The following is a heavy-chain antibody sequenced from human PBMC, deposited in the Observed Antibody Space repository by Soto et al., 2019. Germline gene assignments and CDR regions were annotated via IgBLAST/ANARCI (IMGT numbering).Heavy chain of an antibody. J-gene: IGHJ6*02. Sequence: EVQLVESGGGLVQPGGSLRLSCAASGYTFSTFWMSWVRQAPGKGLEWVANIKQDGSENYYVDSVKGRFTISRDNAKNSLYLQMNSLRAEDTAVYYCARDGVSSTSGMDVWGQGTTVTVSS. CDR1: GYTFSTFW. D-gene: IGHD2-2*01. CDR3: ARDGVSSTSGMDV. V-gene: IGHV3-7*04. CDR2: IKQDGSEN.